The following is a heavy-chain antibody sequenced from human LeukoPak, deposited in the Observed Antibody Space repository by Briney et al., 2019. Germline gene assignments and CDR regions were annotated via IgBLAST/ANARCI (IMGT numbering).Heavy chain of an antibody. J-gene: IGHJ3*02. CDR2: IIPIFGTA. CDR3: ARAFPSYDAFDI. V-gene: IGHV1-69*05. Sequence: GASVKVSCKASGGTFGSYAINWVRQAPGQGLEWMGGIIPIFGTANYAQKFQGRVTITTDESTSTAYMELSSLRSEDTAVYYCARAFPSYDAFDIWGQGTMVTVSS. CDR1: GGTFGSYA. D-gene: IGHD1-26*01.